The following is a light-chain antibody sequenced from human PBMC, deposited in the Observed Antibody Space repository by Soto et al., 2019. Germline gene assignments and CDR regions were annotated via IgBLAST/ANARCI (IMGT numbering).Light chain of an antibody. CDR3: QQRGNWPLT. V-gene: IGKV3D-20*02. J-gene: IGKJ4*01. Sequence: EIVLTQSPGTLSLSPGERATLPCRASQSVKSSYLAWYQHKPGQAPRLLIYGTSSRATGIPDRFSGSGSGTDFTLTITSLEPEDFAVYYCQQRGNWPLTFGGGTKVDIK. CDR1: QSVKSSY. CDR2: GTS.